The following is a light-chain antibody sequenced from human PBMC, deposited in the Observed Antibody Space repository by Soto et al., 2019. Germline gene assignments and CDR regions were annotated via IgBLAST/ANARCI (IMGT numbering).Light chain of an antibody. V-gene: IGKV3-20*01. CDR1: QSVSSSY. J-gene: IGKJ1*01. CDR2: DAS. CDR3: LQDYNYPRT. Sequence: EIVLTQSPGTLSLSPGERATLSCRASQSVSSSYLAWYQQKPGQAPRVLIYDASNRATGIPARFSGSGSGTDFTLTISSLEPEDFATYYCLQDYNYPRTFGQGTKVDIK.